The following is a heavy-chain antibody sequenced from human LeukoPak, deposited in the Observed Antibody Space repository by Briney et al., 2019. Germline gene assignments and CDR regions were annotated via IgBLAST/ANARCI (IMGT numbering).Heavy chain of an antibody. CDR1: RFFFNTFA. J-gene: IGHJ3*02. CDR3: ARPSPTGGIVYGFHI. CDR2: ISYDGNFR. Sequence: PGGSLKLSCAASRFFFNTFAMHWVRQAPGKGLEWVALISYDGNFRNYAESVKGRFTISRDNSKNTVHLQMSRLGAEDTAVYYCARPSPTGGIVYGFHIWGQGTMVTVSS. V-gene: IGHV3-30*19. D-gene: IGHD3-16*02.